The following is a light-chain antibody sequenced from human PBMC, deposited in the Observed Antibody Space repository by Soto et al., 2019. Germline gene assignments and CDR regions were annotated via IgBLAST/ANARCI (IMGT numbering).Light chain of an antibody. CDR2: GAS. CDR3: QQIYSDIS. J-gene: IGKJ4*01. CDR1: QSISSY. Sequence: QTTQSPSTLSASVGDSVAITCRASQSISSYLNWFQQKPGEPPRLLIYGASTLHDGVPSRFSGSGSGADFTLTISGLQPEDFASYHCQQIYSDISFGGGTKVDI. V-gene: IGKV1-39*01.